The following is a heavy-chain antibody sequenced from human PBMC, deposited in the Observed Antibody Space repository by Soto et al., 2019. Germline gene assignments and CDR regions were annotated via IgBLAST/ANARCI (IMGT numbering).Heavy chain of an antibody. CDR2: ISGSDGST. CDR1: GLMFNAYA. Sequence: GGSLRLSFAASGLMFNAYALSWFRQSPGGGPEWVSAISGSDGSTSYADSVKARFTISRDNSRNTLYLQMNSPRPEDTAVYYCTRAHILCRGSYSTYDDCPLDVWGQGTTVTVSS. V-gene: IGHV3-23*01. CDR3: TRAHILCRGSYSTYDDCPLDV. D-gene: IGHD1-26*01. J-gene: IGHJ6*02.